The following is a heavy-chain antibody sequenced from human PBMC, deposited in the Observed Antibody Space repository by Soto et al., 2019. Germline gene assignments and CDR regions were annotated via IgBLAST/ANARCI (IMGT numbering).Heavy chain of an antibody. D-gene: IGHD1-1*01. Sequence: QVQLQQWGAGLLKPSETLSLTCAVYGGSFSGYYWSWIRQPPGKGLEWIGEINHSGSTNYNPSLKSRVTISVDTSKNQFSLKLSSVIAADTAVYYCASPGLGGPTHRGVRFDYWGQGTLVTVSS. CDR2: INHSGST. CDR1: GGSFSGYY. CDR3: ASPGLGGPTHRGVRFDY. V-gene: IGHV4-34*01. J-gene: IGHJ4*02.